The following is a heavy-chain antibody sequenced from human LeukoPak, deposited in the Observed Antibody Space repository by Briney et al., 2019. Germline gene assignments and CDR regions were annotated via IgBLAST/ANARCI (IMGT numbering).Heavy chain of an antibody. V-gene: IGHV3-21*01. J-gene: IGHJ4*02. D-gene: IGHD4-17*01. CDR2: ISSSSSYI. Sequence: GGSLRLSCAASGFTFSSYSMNWVRQAPGKGLEWVSSISSSSSYIYYADSVKGRFTISRDNAKNSLYLQMNSLRAEDTAAYYCARGDDYGDYNSDYWGQGTLVTVSS. CDR3: ARGDDYGDYNSDY. CDR1: GFTFSSYS.